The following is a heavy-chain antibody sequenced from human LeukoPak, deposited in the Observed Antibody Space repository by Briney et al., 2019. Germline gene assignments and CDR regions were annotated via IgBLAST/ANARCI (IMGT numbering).Heavy chain of an antibody. J-gene: IGHJ3*02. V-gene: IGHV4-61*01. CDR1: GGSVSSGSYY. Sequence: SETLSLTCTVSGGSVSSGSYYWSWIRQPPGKGLEWIGYIYYSGSTNYNPSLKSRVTISVDTSKNQFSLKLSSVTAADTAVYYCARDKDAFDIWGQETMVTVSS. CDR3: ARDKDAFDI. CDR2: IYYSGST.